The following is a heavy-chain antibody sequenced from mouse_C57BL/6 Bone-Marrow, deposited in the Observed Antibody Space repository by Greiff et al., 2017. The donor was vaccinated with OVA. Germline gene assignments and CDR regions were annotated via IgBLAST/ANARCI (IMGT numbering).Heavy chain of an antibody. D-gene: IGHD1-1*01. CDR1: GYTFTSYG. Sequence: QVQLKESGAELARPGASVKLSCKASGYTFTSYGISWVKQRTGQGLEWIGEIYPRSGNTYYNEKFKGKATLTADKSSSTAYMQLRSLTSEDSAVYFCARYRDYYGSSYGYWGQGTTLTVSS. J-gene: IGHJ2*01. CDR2: IYPRSGNT. V-gene: IGHV1-81*01. CDR3: ARYRDYYGSSYGY.